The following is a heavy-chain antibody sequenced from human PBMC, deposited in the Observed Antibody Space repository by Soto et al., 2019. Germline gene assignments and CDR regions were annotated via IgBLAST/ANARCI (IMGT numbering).Heavy chain of an antibody. J-gene: IGHJ4*02. CDR1: GGSIRSGGYS. V-gene: IGHV4-30-2*01. CDR3: AAGGGLPRYY. CDR2: IYHSGST. Sequence: QLQLQESGSGLVKPSQTLSLTCAVSGGSIRSGGYSWSWLRQPPGKGLEWIGYIYHSGSTYYNPSLKSRVTISVDRSKNQFSLKLSSVTAADTAVYYCAAGGGLPRYYWGQGTLVTVSS. D-gene: IGHD5-12*01.